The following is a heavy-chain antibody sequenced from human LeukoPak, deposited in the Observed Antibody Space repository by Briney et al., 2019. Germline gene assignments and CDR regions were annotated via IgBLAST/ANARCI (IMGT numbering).Heavy chain of an antibody. Sequence: GGSLRLSCVGSGFTFSGHWVRQVPGKGLEWLTSIRHDGTDQHYADSVRGRFTISRDNSKNTLYVQMNSLRPEDTAVYYCAREGVVEAATLHGFDIWGQGTMVTVSS. D-gene: IGHD2-15*01. CDR2: IRHDGTDQ. J-gene: IGHJ3*02. V-gene: IGHV3-30*02. CDR3: AREGVVEAATLHGFDI. CDR1: GFTFSG.